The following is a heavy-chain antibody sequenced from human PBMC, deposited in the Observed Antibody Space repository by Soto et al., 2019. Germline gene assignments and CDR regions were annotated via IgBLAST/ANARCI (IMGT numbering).Heavy chain of an antibody. CDR2: IGSKGETYAT. CDR3: SRDHSDWFFN. V-gene: IGHV3-73*01. Sequence: LRLSCAASGFTFGASNLQWVRQASGKGLEWLGRIGSKGETYATTYAASVKGRFTISRDDSKKTAYLQMNNLESEDTAVYYCSRDHSDWFFNCGRGTLVIVSS. J-gene: IGHJ4*02. CDR1: GFTFGASN. D-gene: IGHD3-9*01.